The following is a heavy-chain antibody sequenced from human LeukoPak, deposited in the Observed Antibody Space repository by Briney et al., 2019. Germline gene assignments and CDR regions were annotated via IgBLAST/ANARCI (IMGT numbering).Heavy chain of an antibody. J-gene: IGHJ4*02. Sequence: SETLSLTCTDSGGSISSYYWSWIRQPAGKGLEWIGRIYTSGSTNYNPSLKSRVTMSVDTSKNQFSLKLSSVTAADTAVYYCAREGLCSGGSCYRPFFDYWGQGTLVTVSS. CDR2: IYTSGST. D-gene: IGHD2-15*01. V-gene: IGHV4-4*07. CDR3: AREGLCSGGSCYRPFFDY. CDR1: GGSISSYY.